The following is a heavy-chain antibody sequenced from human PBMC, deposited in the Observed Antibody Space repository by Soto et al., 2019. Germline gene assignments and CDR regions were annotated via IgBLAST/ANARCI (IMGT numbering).Heavy chain of an antibody. CDR1: GDSFSNYY. Sequence: SETLSLTCPASGDSFSNYYWSWIRQPAGKGLEWIGRIYPSGTTNYNPSQKSRRTMSRDTSKNQFSLTLRSVTAADTAVYICARDDFGSAGMDVWGQGTTVTVSS. J-gene: IGHJ6*02. CDR2: IYPSGTT. V-gene: IGHV4-4*07. CDR3: ARDDFGSAGMDV. D-gene: IGHD3-10*01.